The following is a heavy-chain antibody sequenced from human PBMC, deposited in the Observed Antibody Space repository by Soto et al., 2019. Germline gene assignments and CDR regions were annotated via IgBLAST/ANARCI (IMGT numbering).Heavy chain of an antibody. CDR2: IYSGGST. J-gene: IGHJ4*02. V-gene: IGHV3-53*01. CDR3: AKDRGSSWYEDAFDY. CDR1: GFTVSSNY. D-gene: IGHD6-13*01. Sequence: PRLSCAASGFTVSSNYMSWVRQAPGKGLEWVSVIYSGGSTYYADSVKGRFTISRDNSKNTLYLQMNSLRAEDTAVYYCAKDRGSSWYEDAFDYWGQGTLVTVSS.